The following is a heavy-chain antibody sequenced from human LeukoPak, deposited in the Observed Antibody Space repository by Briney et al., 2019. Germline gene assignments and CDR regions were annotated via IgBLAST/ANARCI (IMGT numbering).Heavy chain of an antibody. CDR2: IIPIFGTA. D-gene: IGHD2-2*02. Sequence: ASVKVSCKDSGGTFNSYAISWVGQAPGQGGEWMGGIIPIFGTAYYAQKFQGRFTITADESTSTAYIELSSLRSEDTAVYYCARLNCSSTSCYSVYWNWFDPWGQGTLVTVSS. CDR1: GGTFNSYA. J-gene: IGHJ5*02. V-gene: IGHV1-69*13. CDR3: ARLNCSSTSCYSVYWNWFDP.